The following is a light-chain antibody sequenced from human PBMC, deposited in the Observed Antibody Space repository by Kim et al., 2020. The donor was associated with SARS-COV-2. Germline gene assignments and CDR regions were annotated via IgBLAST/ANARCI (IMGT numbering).Light chain of an antibody. CDR3: AAWDDSLSGVV. CDR2: KNN. CDR1: SSNIGSNY. Sequence: GQRVTISCSGSSSNIGSNYVYWYQQLPGTAPKLLIYKNNQRPSGVRDRFSGYKSGTSASLAISGLRSEDEADYYCAAWDDSLSGVVFGGGTQLTVL. V-gene: IGLV1-47*01. J-gene: IGLJ2*01.